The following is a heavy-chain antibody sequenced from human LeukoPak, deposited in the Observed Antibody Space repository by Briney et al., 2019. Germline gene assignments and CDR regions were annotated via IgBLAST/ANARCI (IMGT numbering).Heavy chain of an antibody. CDR3: ARDVGFYYYDSRGYGPVDY. J-gene: IGHJ4*02. CDR1: GYTFTSYY. D-gene: IGHD3-22*01. CDR2: INPSGGST. V-gene: IGHV1-46*01. Sequence: GGSLRLSCAASGYTFTSYYMHWVRQAPGQGLEWMGIINPSGGSTSYAQKFQGRVTMTRDMSTSTVYMELSSLRSEDTAVYYCARDVGFYYYDSRGYGPVDYWGQGTLVTVSS.